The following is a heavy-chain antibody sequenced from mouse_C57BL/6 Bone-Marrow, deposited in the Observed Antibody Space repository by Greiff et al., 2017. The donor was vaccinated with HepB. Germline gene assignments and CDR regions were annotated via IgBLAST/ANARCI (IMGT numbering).Heavy chain of an antibody. CDR2: INPNNGGT. V-gene: IGHV1-18*01. Sequence: VQLKESGPELVKPGASVKIPCKASGYTFTDYNMDWVKQSHGKSLEWIGDINPNNGGTIYNQKFKGKATLTVDKSSSTAYMELRSLTSEDTAVYYCARALDYYGSSYNWFAYWGQGTLVTVSA. J-gene: IGHJ3*01. CDR1: GYTFTDYN. D-gene: IGHD1-1*01. CDR3: ARALDYYGSSYNWFAY.